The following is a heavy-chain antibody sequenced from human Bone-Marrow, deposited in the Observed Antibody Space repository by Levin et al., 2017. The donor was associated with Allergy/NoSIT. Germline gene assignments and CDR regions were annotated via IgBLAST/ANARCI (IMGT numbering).Heavy chain of an antibody. J-gene: IGHJ4*02. D-gene: IGHD3-22*01. CDR3: AKAFYYDSSGGGHFDY. Sequence: GESLKISCAASGRTFGSYAMSWVRQAPGKGLEWVSGISGGGDTKYYADSVKGRFTISRDNSMNTVYLQMNSLRAEDTAVYYCAKAFYYDSSGGGHFDYWGRGALVTVSS. CDR1: GRTFGSYA. V-gene: IGHV3-23*01. CDR2: ISGGGDTK.